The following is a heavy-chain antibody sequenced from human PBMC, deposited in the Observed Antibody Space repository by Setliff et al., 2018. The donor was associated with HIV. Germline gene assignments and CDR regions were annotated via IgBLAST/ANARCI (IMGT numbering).Heavy chain of an antibody. CDR3: ARGRRITMIRGIIPFTY. D-gene: IGHD3-10*01. CDR2: IYTSGST. V-gene: IGHV4-61*09. J-gene: IGHJ4*02. CDR1: GGSINSGSYY. Sequence: SETLSLTCTVSGGSINSGSYYWTWIRQPAGKGLEWIGHIYTSGSTNYNPSLQSRVTISVDTSKNQFSLKLSSVTAADTAVYYCARGRRITMIRGIIPFTYWGQGTLVTVSS.